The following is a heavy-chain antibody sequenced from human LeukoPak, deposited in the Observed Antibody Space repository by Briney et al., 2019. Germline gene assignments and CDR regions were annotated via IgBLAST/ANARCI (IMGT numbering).Heavy chain of an antibody. CDR3: ATAPLPYIGDDY. CDR1: GYTLTELS. D-gene: IGHD5-12*01. V-gene: IGHV1-24*01. Sequence: ASVKVSCKVSGYTLTELSMHWVRQAPGKGLEWMGGFDPEDGETIYAQKFQGRVTMTEDTSTDTAYMELSSLRSEDTAVYYCATAPLPYIGDDYWGQGTLVTVSS. J-gene: IGHJ4*02. CDR2: FDPEDGET.